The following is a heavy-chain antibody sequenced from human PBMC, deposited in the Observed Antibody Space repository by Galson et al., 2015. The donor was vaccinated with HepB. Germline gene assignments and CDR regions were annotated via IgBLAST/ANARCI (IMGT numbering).Heavy chain of an antibody. D-gene: IGHD4-23*01. J-gene: IGHJ5*02. CDR2: IYYSGST. V-gene: IGHV4-39*07. CDR1: GGSISSSSYY. CDR3: ARGPDYGGIWFDP. Sequence: SETLSLTCTVSGGSISSSSYYWGWIRQPPGKGLEWIGSIYYSGSTYYNPSLKSRVTISVDTSKNQFSLKLSSVTAADTAVYYCARGPDYGGIWFDPWGQGTLVTVSS.